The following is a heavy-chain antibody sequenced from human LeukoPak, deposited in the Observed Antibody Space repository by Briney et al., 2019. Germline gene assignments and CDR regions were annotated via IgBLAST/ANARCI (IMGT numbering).Heavy chain of an antibody. CDR1: GFTFSTYA. Sequence: GRSLRLSCAASGFTFSTYAMHWVRQAPGKGLEWVANIKEDGSQKYYVDSVRGRFTISRDNGQNSVYLQMNSLRAEDTAFYYCTKEQDGSSDYWGQGTLVTVSS. CDR2: IKEDGSQK. D-gene: IGHD5-24*01. V-gene: IGHV3-7*01. CDR3: TKEQDGSSDY. J-gene: IGHJ4*02.